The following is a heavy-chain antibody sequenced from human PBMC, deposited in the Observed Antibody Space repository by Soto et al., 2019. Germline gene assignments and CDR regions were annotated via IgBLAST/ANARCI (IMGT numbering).Heavy chain of an antibody. D-gene: IGHD4-17*01. J-gene: IGHJ6*02. CDR2: IIPVFGTA. CDR1: GGSLSNYG. V-gene: IGHV1-69*12. Sequence: QVQLVQSGAEVKKPGSSVKVSCKASGGSLSNYGISWVRQDPGQGLEWMGGIIPVFGTANYAQKFQGRVTITADESTNIVYMDVTSLRSEDTAVYYCARGDATKIVVTTYYAMDVWGQGTTVTVSS. CDR3: ARGDATKIVVTTYYAMDV.